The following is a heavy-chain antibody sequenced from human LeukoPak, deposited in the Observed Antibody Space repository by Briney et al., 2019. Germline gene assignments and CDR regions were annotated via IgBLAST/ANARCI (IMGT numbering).Heavy chain of an antibody. CDR3: ARGLPYYDSSGYEDY. J-gene: IGHJ4*02. D-gene: IGHD3-22*01. V-gene: IGHV3-23*01. Sequence: GGSLRLSCAVSGFTFSSYAMSWVRQAPGKGLEWVSLISASGGTTYYADSVKGRFTISRDNSKNTLYLQMNSLRAEDTAVYYCARGLPYYDSSGYEDYWGQGTLVTVSS. CDR1: GFTFSSYA. CDR2: ISASGGTT.